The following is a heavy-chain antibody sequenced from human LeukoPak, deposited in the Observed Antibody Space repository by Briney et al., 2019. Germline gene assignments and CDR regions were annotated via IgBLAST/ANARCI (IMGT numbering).Heavy chain of an antibody. Sequence: ASVKVSCKASRGTFSSYAISWVRQAPGQGLEWIGRIIPIFGTANYAQKFQGRVTITTDESTSTAYMELSSLRSEDTAVYYCARERRYYDSSGYQDLEYFQHWGQGTLVTVSS. V-gene: IGHV1-69*05. CDR2: IIPIFGTA. CDR1: RGTFSSYA. CDR3: ARERRYYDSSGYQDLEYFQH. J-gene: IGHJ1*01. D-gene: IGHD3-22*01.